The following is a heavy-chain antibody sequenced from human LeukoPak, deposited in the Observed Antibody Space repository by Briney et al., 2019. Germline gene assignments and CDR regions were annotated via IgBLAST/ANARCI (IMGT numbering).Heavy chain of an antibody. Sequence: GGSLRLSCAASGFTFSSCAMSWVRQAPGKGLEWVSAISGSGGSTYYADSVKGRFTISRDNSKNTLYLQMNSLRAEDTAVYYCAKEHDCSSTSCNYYYYYGMDVWGQGTTVTVSS. D-gene: IGHD2-2*01. CDR1: GFTFSSCA. J-gene: IGHJ6*02. V-gene: IGHV3-23*01. CDR2: ISGSGGST. CDR3: AKEHDCSSTSCNYYYYYGMDV.